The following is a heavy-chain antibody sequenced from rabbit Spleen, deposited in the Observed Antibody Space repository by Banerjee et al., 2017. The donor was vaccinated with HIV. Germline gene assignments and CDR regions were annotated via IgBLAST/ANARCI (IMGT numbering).Heavy chain of an antibody. CDR2: IGAGSSGST. Sequence: QEQLEESGGGLVKPEGSLTLTCKASGFSFNSNYWMCWVRQAPGKGLEWIACIGAGSSGSTYYATWAKGRFTISKASSTTVTLQMTSLTAADTATYFCARDLAGVIGWNFNFWGPGTLVTVS. CDR3: ARDLAGVIGWNFNF. V-gene: IGHV1S45*01. J-gene: IGHJ4*01. D-gene: IGHD4-1*01. CDR1: GFSFNSNYW.